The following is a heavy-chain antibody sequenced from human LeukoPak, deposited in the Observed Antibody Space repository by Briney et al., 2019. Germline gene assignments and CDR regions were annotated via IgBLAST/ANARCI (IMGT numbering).Heavy chain of an antibody. Sequence: GGSLRLSCAASGFTFSSFGMHWVRQAPGKGLEGVAFIRYDGSNKYYADSVKGRFTISRDNSKNTLYLQMNSLRAEDTAVYYCAKVPVPAAPLYYYYYMDVWGKGTTVTVSS. D-gene: IGHD2-2*01. V-gene: IGHV3-30*02. J-gene: IGHJ6*03. CDR2: IRYDGSNK. CDR3: AKVPVPAAPLYYYYYMDV. CDR1: GFTFSSFG.